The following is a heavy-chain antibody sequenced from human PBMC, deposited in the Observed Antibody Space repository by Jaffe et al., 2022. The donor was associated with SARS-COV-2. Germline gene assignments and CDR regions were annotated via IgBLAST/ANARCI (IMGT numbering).Heavy chain of an antibody. J-gene: IGHJ4*02. V-gene: IGHV1-46*04. D-gene: IGHD2-15*01. CDR1: GYTFTSYY. Sequence: QVQLVQSGAEVKKPGASVKVSCKASGYTFTSYYMHWVRQAPGQGPEWMGIINPTGGSTSYAQKLQGRVTMTRDTSTSTVYMELSSLRSEDTAVYYCARDRCTGGTCRNFDYWGQGTLVTVSS. CDR2: INPTGGST. CDR3: ARDRCTGGTCRNFDY.